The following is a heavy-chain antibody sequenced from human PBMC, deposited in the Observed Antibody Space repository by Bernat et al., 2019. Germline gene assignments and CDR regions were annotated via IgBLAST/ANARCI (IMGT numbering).Heavy chain of an antibody. J-gene: IGHJ4*02. D-gene: IGHD3-22*01. CDR1: GGSISSSRYY. CDR3: ARRTYYYDSSCYYVFDY. CDR2: VYYSGTT. V-gene: IGHV4-39*01. Sequence: QLQLQESGPGLVKPSETLSLTCTVSGGSISSSRYYWGWIRQPPGEGLEWIGNVYYSGTTYYNPSLKSRVTISLDTSKNQFSLKLSSVTAADTAVYYCARRTYYYDSSCYYVFDYWGQGTLVTVSS.